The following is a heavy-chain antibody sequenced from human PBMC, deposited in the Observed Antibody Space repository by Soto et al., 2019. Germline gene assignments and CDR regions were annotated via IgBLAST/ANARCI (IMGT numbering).Heavy chain of an antibody. D-gene: IGHD1-26*01. J-gene: IGHJ4*02. CDR3: ARHYAQGGSYGGDDY. CDR2: IYHSGRT. CDR1: GGSISSTSYY. Sequence: SETLSLTCTVSGGSISSTSYYWGWIRQPPGKGLEWIGNIYHSGRTYYNPSLRSRVTISVDTSKNQFSLNLSSVTAADTAVYYCARHYAQGGSYGGDDYWGQGSLVTVSS. V-gene: IGHV4-39*01.